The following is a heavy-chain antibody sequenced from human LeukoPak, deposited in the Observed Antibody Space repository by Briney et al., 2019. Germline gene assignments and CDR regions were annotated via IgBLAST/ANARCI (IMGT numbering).Heavy chain of an antibody. D-gene: IGHD3-16*01. J-gene: IGHJ4*02. CDR1: GFSFSKYW. Sequence: GGSLRLSCAASGFSFSKYWMHWVCQTPGEGLVWVARIKEDGTYTSYADSVEGRFTISRDNARNTVFLQMNSLRAEDTAVYYCARDFGMGITPGDDFDFWGQGTLVTVSS. CDR2: IKEDGTYT. V-gene: IGHV3-74*01. CDR3: ARDFGMGITPGDDFDF.